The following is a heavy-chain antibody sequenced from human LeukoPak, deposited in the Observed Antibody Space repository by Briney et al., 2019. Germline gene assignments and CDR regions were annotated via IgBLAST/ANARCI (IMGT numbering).Heavy chain of an antibody. V-gene: IGHV1-69*13. D-gene: IGHD3-22*01. CDR2: IIPIFGTA. CDR1: GGTFSSYA. Sequence: ASVKVSCKASGGTFSSYAISWVRQAPGQGLEWMGGIIPIFGTANYAQKFQGRVTITADESTSTAYMELSSLRSEDTAVYYCATEPYYYDSSGYYKGNWGQGTLVTVSS. CDR3: ATEPYYYDSSGYYKGN. J-gene: IGHJ4*02.